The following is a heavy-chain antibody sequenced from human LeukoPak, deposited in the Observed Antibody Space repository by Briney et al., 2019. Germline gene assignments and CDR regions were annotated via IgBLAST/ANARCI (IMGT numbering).Heavy chain of an antibody. D-gene: IGHD3-9*01. CDR3: ARHGDRYFDWEWVFDY. Sequence: PSETLSLTCTVSGVSISSYYWSWLRQPPGKGLEWIGYIYYSGSTNYNPSLKSRVTISVDTSKNQFSLKLSSVTAADTAVYYCARHGDRYFDWEWVFDYWGQGTLVTVSS. J-gene: IGHJ4*02. CDR1: GVSISSYY. CDR2: IYYSGST. V-gene: IGHV4-59*08.